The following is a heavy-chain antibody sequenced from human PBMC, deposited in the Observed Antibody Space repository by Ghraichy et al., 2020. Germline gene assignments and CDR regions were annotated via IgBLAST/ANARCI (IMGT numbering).Heavy chain of an antibody. CDR1: GFTFSNAW. J-gene: IGHJ4*02. CDR3: ATGHLEMATTQYFDY. Sequence: GGSLRLSCAASGFTFSNAWMSWVRQAPGKGLEWVGRIKSKSNGGTTDYAAPVKGRFAISRDDSKSTLNLQMNSLKSEDTAIYYCATGHLEMATTQYFDYWGQGTLVTVSS. V-gene: IGHV3-15*01. D-gene: IGHD5-24*01. CDR2: IKSKSNGGTT.